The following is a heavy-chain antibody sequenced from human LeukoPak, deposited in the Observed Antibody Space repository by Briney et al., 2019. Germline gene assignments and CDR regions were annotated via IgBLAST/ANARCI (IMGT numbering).Heavy chain of an antibody. Sequence: PSETLSLTCTVSGYSISSGYYWGWIRQPPGKGLEWVGSMYHSGSTNYNPSLKSRVTISVDTSKNQFSLKLSSVTAADTAVYYCARHDKKYITMVRGVRGDVWGKGTTVTISS. CDR2: MYHSGST. D-gene: IGHD3-10*01. V-gene: IGHV4-38-2*02. J-gene: IGHJ6*04. CDR3: ARHDKKYITMVRGVRGDV. CDR1: GYSISSGYY.